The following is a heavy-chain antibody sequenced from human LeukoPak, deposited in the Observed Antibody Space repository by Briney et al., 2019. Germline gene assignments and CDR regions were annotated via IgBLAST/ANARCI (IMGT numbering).Heavy chain of an antibody. CDR1: GGTFSSYA. CDR2: IIPILGIA. D-gene: IGHD5-18*01. CDR3: ALEKRGYSYGVDY. V-gene: IGHV1-69*04. Sequence: SVKVSCKASGGTFSSYAISWVRQAPGQGLEWMGRIIPILGIANYAQKFQGRVTITADKSTSTAYMELSSLRSEDTAVYYCALEKRGYSYGVDYWGQGTLVTVSS. J-gene: IGHJ4*02.